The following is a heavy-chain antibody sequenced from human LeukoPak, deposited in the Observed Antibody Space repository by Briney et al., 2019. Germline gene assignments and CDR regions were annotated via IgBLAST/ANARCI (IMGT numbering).Heavy chain of an antibody. J-gene: IGHJ4*02. Sequence: GESLKISCKGSGYSFTNYWIGWVRQMPGKGLEWMGIIYPGDSDTRNSPSFQGQVTISADKSISTAYLQWSSLKASDTAIYYCATSESQTRFDYWGQGTLVTVSS. CDR2: IYPGDSDT. CDR1: GYSFTNYW. V-gene: IGHV5-51*01. D-gene: IGHD1/OR15-1a*01. CDR3: ATSESQTRFDY.